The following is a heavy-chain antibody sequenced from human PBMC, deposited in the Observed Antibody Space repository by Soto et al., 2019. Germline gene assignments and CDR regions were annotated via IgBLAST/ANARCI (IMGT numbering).Heavy chain of an antibody. CDR1: GFTFSAYG. Sequence: GGSLRLSCAASGFTFSAYGVHWVRQAAGKGLEWLAVISYDESIRYYAESVKGRFTISRDNSKDTLYLHMNSLRAEDTAVYYCAKGSRPAPYYYYAMDVWGQGTTVTVSS. J-gene: IGHJ6*02. CDR2: ISYDESIR. V-gene: IGHV3-30*18. CDR3: AKGSRPAPYYYYAMDV.